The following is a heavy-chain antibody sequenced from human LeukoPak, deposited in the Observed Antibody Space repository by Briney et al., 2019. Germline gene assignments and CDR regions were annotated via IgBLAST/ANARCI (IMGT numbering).Heavy chain of an antibody. J-gene: IGHJ3*02. CDR2: IRYDGSNK. V-gene: IGHV3-30*02. D-gene: IGHD6-13*01. Sequence: GGSLRLSCAASGFTFSSYGMHWVRQAPGKGLEWVAFIRYDGSNKYYADSVKGRFTISRDNAQNSLYLQMNSLRAEDTAVYYCARDRPGLFSSSWYDAFYIWGQGTMVTVSS. CDR1: GFTFSSYG. CDR3: ARDRPGLFSSSWYDAFYI.